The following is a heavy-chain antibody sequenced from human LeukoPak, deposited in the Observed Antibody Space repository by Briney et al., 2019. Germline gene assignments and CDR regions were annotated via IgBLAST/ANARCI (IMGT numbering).Heavy chain of an antibody. D-gene: IGHD3-10*01. V-gene: IGHV1-3*01. CDR1: RYTFTSYA. CDR2: INAGNGNT. Sequence: ASVKVSCKASRYTFTSYAMHWVRQAPGQRLEWMGWINAGNGNTKYSQKFQGRVTITRDTSASTAYMELSSLRSEDTAVYYCARGPWFHSTDFDYWGQGTLVTVSS. J-gene: IGHJ4*02. CDR3: ARGPWFHSTDFDY.